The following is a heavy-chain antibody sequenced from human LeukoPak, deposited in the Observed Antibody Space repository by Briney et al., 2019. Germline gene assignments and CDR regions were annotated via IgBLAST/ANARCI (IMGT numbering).Heavy chain of an antibody. Sequence: GGSLRLSCVASGFTFSSHYMIWVRRAPGKGLEWVANIKQDGSEKYYVDSVKGRFTISRDNSKNTLYLQMNSLRAEDTAVYYCARGFAAGDWYFDLWGRGTLVTVSS. CDR1: GFTFSSHY. CDR2: IKQDGSEK. J-gene: IGHJ2*01. D-gene: IGHD6-13*01. CDR3: ARGFAAGDWYFDL. V-gene: IGHV3-7*01.